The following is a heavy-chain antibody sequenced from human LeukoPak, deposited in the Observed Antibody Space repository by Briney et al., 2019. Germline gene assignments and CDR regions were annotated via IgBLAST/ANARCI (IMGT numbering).Heavy chain of an antibody. Sequence: SVKVSCKASGGPFSSYAISWVRQAPGQGLEWMGGIIPIFGTANYAQKFQGRVTITADKSTSTAYMELSSLRSEDTAVYYCARSIAARFGDPNFDYWGQGTLVTVSS. V-gene: IGHV1-69*06. CDR3: ARSIAARFGDPNFDY. CDR2: IIPIFGTA. J-gene: IGHJ4*02. D-gene: IGHD6-6*01. CDR1: GGPFSSYA.